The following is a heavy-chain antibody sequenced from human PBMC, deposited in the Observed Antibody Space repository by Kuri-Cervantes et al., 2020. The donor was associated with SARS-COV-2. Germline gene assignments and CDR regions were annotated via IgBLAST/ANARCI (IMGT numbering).Heavy chain of an antibody. CDR1: GGSISSGGYY. D-gene: IGHD6-13*01. V-gene: IGHV4-61*08. J-gene: IGHJ6*02. Sequence: ESLKISCTVSGGSISSGGYYWSWIRQPPGKGLEWIAYIYYSGSTNYNPSLKSRVTISIDTSKNQFSLKLSSVTAADTAVYYCARGGMALGYYYYGMDVWGQGTTVTVSS. CDR2: IYYSGST. CDR3: ARGGMALGYYYYGMDV.